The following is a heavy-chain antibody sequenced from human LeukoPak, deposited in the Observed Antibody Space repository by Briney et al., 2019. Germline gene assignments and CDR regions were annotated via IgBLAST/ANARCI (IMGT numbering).Heavy chain of an antibody. J-gene: IGHJ4*03. CDR3: ARYYFGSGSYFDY. CDR1: GGSISSGSCY. Sequence: PSQTLSLTCTVSGGSISSGSCYWSWIRQHPGKGLECIGYIYYSGSTYCNPSLKSRVTISVDTSKKQFSLKLSSATAADTAVYYCARYYFGSGSYFDYWGQGTLVTVSS. V-gene: IGHV4-31*03. CDR2: IYYSGST. D-gene: IGHD3-10*01.